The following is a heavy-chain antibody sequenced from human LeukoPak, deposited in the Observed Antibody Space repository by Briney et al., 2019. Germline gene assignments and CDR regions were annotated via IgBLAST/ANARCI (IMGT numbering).Heavy chain of an antibody. CDR2: IRYDGSNK. V-gene: IGHV3-30*02. CDR3: AKDRGEQWLVLSYYFDY. Sequence: GGSLRLSCAASGFTFSSYGMHWVRQAPGKGLEWVAFIRYDGSNKYYADSVKGRFTISRDNSKNTLYLQMNSLRAEDTAVYYCAKDRGEQWLVLSYYFDYWGQGTLVTVSS. J-gene: IGHJ4*02. CDR1: GFTFSSYG. D-gene: IGHD6-19*01.